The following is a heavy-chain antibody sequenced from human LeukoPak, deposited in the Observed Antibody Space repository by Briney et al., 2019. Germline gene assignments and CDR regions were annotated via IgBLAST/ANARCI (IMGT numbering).Heavy chain of an antibody. CDR2: ISSSSSYI. D-gene: IGHD5-24*01. V-gene: IGHV3-11*06. CDR1: GFIFSDYY. CDR3: ARVEMATRTFDY. J-gene: IGHJ4*02. Sequence: SGGSLRLSCAASGFIFSDYYMSWIRQAPGKGLEWVSYISSSSSYIYYADSVKGRFTISRDNAKNSLYLQMNSLRAEDTAVYYCARVEMATRTFDYWGQGTLVTVSS.